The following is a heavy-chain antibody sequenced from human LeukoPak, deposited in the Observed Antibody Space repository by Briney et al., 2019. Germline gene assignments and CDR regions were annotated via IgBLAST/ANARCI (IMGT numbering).Heavy chain of an antibody. D-gene: IGHD2-15*01. CDR1: GFTFSSYS. CDR2: ISSSSSYI. J-gene: IGHJ4*02. CDR3: ARSSAVVVSHSGYFDY. V-gene: IGHV3-21*01. Sequence: GGSLRLSCAASGFTFSSYSMNWVRQAPGKGLERVSSISSSSSYIYYADSVKGRFTISRDNAKNSLYLQMNSLRAEDTAVYYCARSSAVVVSHSGYFDYWGQGTLVTVSS.